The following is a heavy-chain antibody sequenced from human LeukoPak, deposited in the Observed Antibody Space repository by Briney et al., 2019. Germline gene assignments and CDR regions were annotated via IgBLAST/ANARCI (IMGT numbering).Heavy chain of an antibody. CDR3: ARDLRGIGDETAY. CDR2: INSDGITT. J-gene: IGHJ4*02. Sequence: GGSLRLSCAASGYTFSTYWMLWVRQAPGKGLVWVSRINSDGITTSYAHSVKGRFTLSGDNAKNTMYLHMNSLRAEDTAVYYCARDLRGIGDETAYWGQGTLVTVSS. V-gene: IGHV3-74*01. CDR1: GYTFSTYW. D-gene: IGHD3-16*01.